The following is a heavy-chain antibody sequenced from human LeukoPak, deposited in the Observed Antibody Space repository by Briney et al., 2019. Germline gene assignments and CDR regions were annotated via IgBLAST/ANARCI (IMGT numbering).Heavy chain of an antibody. Sequence: PGGSLRLSCAASGFSFTNYVMNWVRQAPGKGLEWVSTISRSGESTYYADFVKGRFTFSRDNSKNTLYLQMNSLRDEDTAIYYCAKEGNSYGTDYWGQGTLVTVSS. CDR2: ISRSGEST. CDR3: AKEGNSYGTDY. J-gene: IGHJ4*02. V-gene: IGHV3-23*01. D-gene: IGHD5-18*01. CDR1: GFSFTNYV.